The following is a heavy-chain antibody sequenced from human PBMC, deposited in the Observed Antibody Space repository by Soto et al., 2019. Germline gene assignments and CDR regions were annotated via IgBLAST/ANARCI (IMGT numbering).Heavy chain of an antibody. V-gene: IGHV1-3*04. CDR3: ACGTGSCVNCYSFHCDY. D-gene: IGHD2-15*01. CDR2: INTGNGNT. J-gene: IGHJ4*02. Sequence: QVQLVQSGAEVKKPGASVKVSCEASGYTFTSYAMHWVRQAPGQRLEWMGWINTGNGNTIYSQKFQGRVTITRDTAARTAYRELRMLRSEDTAVYYCACGTGSCVNCYSFHCDYWGQGTLVTVSS. CDR1: GYTFTSYA.